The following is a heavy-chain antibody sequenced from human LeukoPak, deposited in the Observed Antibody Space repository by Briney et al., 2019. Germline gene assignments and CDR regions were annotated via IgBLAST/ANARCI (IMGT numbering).Heavy chain of an antibody. D-gene: IGHD3-22*01. V-gene: IGHV3-48*01. J-gene: IGHJ4*02. Sequence: PGGSLRLSCAASGFTFSSYSMNWVRQAPGKGLEWVSYISSSSSTIYYADSVKGRFTISRDNAKNPLYLQMNSLRAEDTAVYYCARIPESTYYYDSSGYYFLYWGQGTLVTVSS. CDR1: GFTFSSYS. CDR2: ISSSSSTI. CDR3: ARIPESTYYYDSSGYYFLY.